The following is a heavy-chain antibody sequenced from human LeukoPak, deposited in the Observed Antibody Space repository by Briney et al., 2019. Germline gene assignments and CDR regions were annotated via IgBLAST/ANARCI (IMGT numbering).Heavy chain of an antibody. V-gene: IGHV1-3*01. Sequence: ASVKVSCKASGYTFTSYYMHWVRQAPGQRLEWMGWINAGNGNTKYSQRFQGRVTFTRDTSASTAYMELSSLRSEDTAVYYCARLSGTNWFDPWGQGTLVTVSS. J-gene: IGHJ5*02. CDR1: GYTFTSYY. D-gene: IGHD3-10*01. CDR3: ARLSGTNWFDP. CDR2: INAGNGNT.